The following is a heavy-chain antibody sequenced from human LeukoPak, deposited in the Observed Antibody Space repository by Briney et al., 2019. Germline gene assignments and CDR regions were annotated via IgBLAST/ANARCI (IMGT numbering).Heavy chain of an antibody. J-gene: IGHJ4*02. CDR3: ASYGSGSYYYFDY. V-gene: IGHV4-59*01. CDR1: GGCISSYY. Sequence: PSETLSLTCTVSGGCISSYYWNWMRLPPGKGLEWIGYIYYSGSTNYNPSLKSRVTISVDTSKNQFSLKLSSVTAADTAVYYCASYGSGSYYYFDYWGQGTLVTVSS. CDR2: IYYSGST. D-gene: IGHD3-10*01.